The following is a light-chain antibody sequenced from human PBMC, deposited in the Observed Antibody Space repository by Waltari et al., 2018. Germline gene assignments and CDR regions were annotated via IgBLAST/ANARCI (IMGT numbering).Light chain of an antibody. V-gene: IGKV3-20*01. Sequence: ETVLTQSPATLSLSPGDRATLSCRASQSVPSRYLAWYHQRPGQSPRLLIYGAYTRASGIPDRFSGSGSGTDFSLRISRVETEDFGVYYCQQYDGSPMWSFGLGTKVEVK. CDR3: QQYDGSPMWS. CDR2: GAY. CDR1: QSVPSRY. J-gene: IGKJ1*01.